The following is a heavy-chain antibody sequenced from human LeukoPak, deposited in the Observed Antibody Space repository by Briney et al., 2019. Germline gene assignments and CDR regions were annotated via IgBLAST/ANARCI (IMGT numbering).Heavy chain of an antibody. CDR1: GFTFSSYG. J-gene: IGHJ4*02. CDR3: AKGGHDFNPFYR. V-gene: IGHV3-30*18. Sequence: GRSLRLSCAASGFTFSSYGMHWVRQAPGKGLEWVAVISYDGSNKYYADSVKGRFTISRDNSKNTLYLQMNSLRAEDTAVYYCAKGGHDFNPFYRWGQGTLVTVSA. CDR2: ISYDGSNK. D-gene: IGHD1-14*01.